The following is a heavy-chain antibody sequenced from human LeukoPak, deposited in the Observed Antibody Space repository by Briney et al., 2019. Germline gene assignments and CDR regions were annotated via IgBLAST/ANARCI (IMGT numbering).Heavy chain of an antibody. CDR2: IYYSGST. CDR1: GGSISSSSYY. Sequence: PSETLSLTCTVSGGSISSSSYYWGWIRQPPGKGLEWIGSIYYSGSTYYNPSLKSRVTISVDTSKNQLSLKLSSVTAADTAVYYCARGTPDMVRGVIHDAFDIWGQGTMVTVSS. J-gene: IGHJ3*02. V-gene: IGHV4-39*07. CDR3: ARGTPDMVRGVIHDAFDI. D-gene: IGHD3-10*01.